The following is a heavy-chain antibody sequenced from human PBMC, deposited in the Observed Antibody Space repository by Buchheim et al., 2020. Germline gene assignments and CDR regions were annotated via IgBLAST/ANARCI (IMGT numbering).Heavy chain of an antibody. V-gene: IGHV4-59*01. CDR2: INYSGTA. CDR3: ARQGQRLAMSYFDY. CDR1: GGSIRNYY. Sequence: QVQLQESGPGLVKPSETLSLTCTVSGGSIRNYYWSWIRQPPGKGLEWIGNINYSGTANYNASLKTRVTIPVDTSKNQFSLRVTSVTAADTAVYYCARQGQRLAMSYFDYWGQGTL. D-gene: IGHD6-25*01. J-gene: IGHJ4*02.